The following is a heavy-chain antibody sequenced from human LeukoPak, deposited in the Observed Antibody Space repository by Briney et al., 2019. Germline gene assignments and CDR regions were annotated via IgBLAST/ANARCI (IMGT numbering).Heavy chain of an antibody. CDR3: ARRDRITIFGVVIIPDAFDI. CDR1: GGSFSGYY. CDR2: INHSGST. D-gene: IGHD3-3*01. Sequence: SETLSLTCAVYGGSFSGYYWSWIRQPPGKGLEWIGEINHSGSTNYNPSLKSRVTISVDTSKNQFSLKLSSVTAADTAVYYCARRDRITIFGVVIIPDAFDIWGQGTMVTVSP. J-gene: IGHJ3*02. V-gene: IGHV4-34*01.